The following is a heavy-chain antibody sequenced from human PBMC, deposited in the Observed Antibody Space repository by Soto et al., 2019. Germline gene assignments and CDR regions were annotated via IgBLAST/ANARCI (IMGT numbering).Heavy chain of an antibody. V-gene: IGHV4-31*03. Sequence: TSETLSLTYTVSGGSISSGGYYWSWIRQHPGKGLEWIGYIYYSGSTYYNPSLKSRVTISVDTSKNQFSLKLSSVTAADTAVYYCARARGITGTLYYYYYGMDVWGQGTTVTVSS. CDR3: ARARGITGTLYYYYYGMDV. CDR2: IYYSGST. J-gene: IGHJ6*02. CDR1: GGSISSGGYY. D-gene: IGHD1-20*01.